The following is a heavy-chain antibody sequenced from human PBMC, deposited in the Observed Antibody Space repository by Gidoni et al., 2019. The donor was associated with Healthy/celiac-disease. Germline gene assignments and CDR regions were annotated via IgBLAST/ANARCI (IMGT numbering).Heavy chain of an antibody. CDR1: GFTFSSYW. Sequence: EVQLVESVGGLVQPGGSLRLSCAASGFTFSSYWMSWVRQAPGKGLEGVANIKQDGSEKYYVDSVKGRFTISRDNAKNSRYRQMNSLRAEDTAVYYCAREGGGSYGGAFDIWGQGTMVTVSS. CDR2: IKQDGSEK. J-gene: IGHJ3*02. CDR3: AREGGGSYGGAFDI. D-gene: IGHD1-26*01. V-gene: IGHV3-7*01.